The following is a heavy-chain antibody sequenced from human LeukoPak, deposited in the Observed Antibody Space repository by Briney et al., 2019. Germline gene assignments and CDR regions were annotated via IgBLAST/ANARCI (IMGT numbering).Heavy chain of an antibody. CDR3: ARGFGAGGSGSYGFWFDP. J-gene: IGHJ5*02. Sequence: ASVKVSCKASGYTFTGYYMHWVRQAPGQGLEWMGWINPNSGGTNYAQKFQGRVTMTRDTSISTAYMELSRLRSDDTAVYYYARGFGAGGSGSYGFWFDPWGQGTLVTVSS. V-gene: IGHV1-2*02. CDR1: GYTFTGYY. D-gene: IGHD3-10*01. CDR2: INPNSGGT.